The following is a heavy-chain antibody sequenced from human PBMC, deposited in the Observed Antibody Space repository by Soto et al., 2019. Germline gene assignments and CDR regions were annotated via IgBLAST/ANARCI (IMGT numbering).Heavy chain of an antibody. CDR2: ISAYNGNT. V-gene: IGHV1-18*01. Sequence: ASVKVSCKASGYTFTSYGISWVRQAPGQGLEWMGWISAYNGNTNYAQKLQGRVTMTTDTSTSTAYMELRILRSDDTAVYYCARVYFLNLGYCSGGSCETPYGMDVWGQGTTVTVSS. CDR3: ARVYFLNLGYCSGGSCETPYGMDV. J-gene: IGHJ6*02. D-gene: IGHD2-15*01. CDR1: GYTFTSYG.